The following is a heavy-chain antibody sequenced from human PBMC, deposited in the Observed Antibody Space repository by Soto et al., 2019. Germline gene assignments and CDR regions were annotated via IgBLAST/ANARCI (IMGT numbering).Heavy chain of an antibody. D-gene: IGHD1-20*01. CDR2: TTPMFGPT. CDR3: ARVALSGILLGGVDS. CDR1: QGTFATLP. V-gene: IGHV1-69*18. Sequence: QVQLGQSGAGVKKPGSPVKVSAKALQGTFATLPITWVRKAPGQGLEWRGTTTPMFGPTYNAQKFTGRVTFTADESTSTAFMELSGLRSQDTAVYYCARVALSGILLGGVDSWGQGTLVTVSS. J-gene: IGHJ4*02.